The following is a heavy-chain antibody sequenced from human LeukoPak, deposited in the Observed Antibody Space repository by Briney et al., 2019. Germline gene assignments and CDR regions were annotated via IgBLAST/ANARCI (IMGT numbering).Heavy chain of an antibody. CDR1: GGSISSGGYS. D-gene: IGHD4-17*01. J-gene: IGHJ4*02. V-gene: IGHV4-30-2*01. CDR2: IYRSGST. CDR3: ARAGRGYGDRSYYFDY. Sequence: PSETLSLTCAVSGGSISSGGYSWSWIRQPPGKGLEWIGYIYRSGSTYYNPSLKSRVTISVDRSKNQFSLKLSSVTTADTAVYYCARAGRGYGDRSYYFDYWGRGTLVTVSP.